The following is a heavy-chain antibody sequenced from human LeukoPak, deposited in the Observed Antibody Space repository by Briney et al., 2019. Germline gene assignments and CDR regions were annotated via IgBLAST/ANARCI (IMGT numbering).Heavy chain of an antibody. CDR1: GFTFSDYY. CDR3: ARSVGGAARRLADDAFDI. CDR2: ISSSGSTI. V-gene: IGHV3-11*01. J-gene: IGHJ3*02. D-gene: IGHD6-6*01. Sequence: GGSLGLSCAASGFTFSDYYMSWIRQAPGKGLEWVSYISSSGSTIYYADSVKGRFTISRDNAKNSLYLQMNSLRAEDTAVYYCARSVGGAARRLADDAFDIWGQGTMVTVSS.